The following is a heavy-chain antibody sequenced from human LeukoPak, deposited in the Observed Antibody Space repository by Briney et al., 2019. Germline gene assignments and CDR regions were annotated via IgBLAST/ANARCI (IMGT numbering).Heavy chain of an antibody. Sequence: GESLEISCQASGYRFTTYWIGWVRQMPGKGLEWMGIIYPDNSDTKYSPSFQGQVTISADKSISTAYLQWSSLKASDSAMYYCARASDSSSSSWAQNDYWGQGTLVTVSS. V-gene: IGHV5-51*03. CDR2: IYPDNSDT. CDR1: GYRFTTYW. CDR3: ARASDSSSSSWAQNDY. D-gene: IGHD6-6*01. J-gene: IGHJ4*02.